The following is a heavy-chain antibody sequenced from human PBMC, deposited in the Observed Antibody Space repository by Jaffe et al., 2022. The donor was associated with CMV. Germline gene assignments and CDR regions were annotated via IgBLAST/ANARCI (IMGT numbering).Heavy chain of an antibody. J-gene: IGHJ6*02. CDR2: INPRGGTT. Sequence: QVQLVQSGADVRKPGASVQVSCTASGYTFTNYYIHWVRQAPGQGLEWMGVINPRGGTTTVAQTLEGRFTMTRDKSTSTVYMELTSLRSEDTAVYYCARDLISTAGTVDPLDYGMDIWGQGTTVTVSS. CDR1: GYTFTNYY. V-gene: IGHV1-46*01. CDR3: ARDLISTAGTVDPLDYGMDI. D-gene: IGHD6-13*01.